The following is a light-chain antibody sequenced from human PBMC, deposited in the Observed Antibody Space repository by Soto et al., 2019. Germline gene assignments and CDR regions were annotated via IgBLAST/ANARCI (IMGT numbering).Light chain of an antibody. CDR2: EVT. CDR1: GSDVGGYDY. CDR3: QSYDGGRSGYV. V-gene: IGLV2-14*01. Sequence: QSVLTQPASVSGSPGQSITISCTGTGSDVGGYDYVSWYQHHPGKAPKVMIYEVTNRPSGVSNRFSGSKSGNTASLTISGLLAEDEADYYCQSYDGGRSGYVFGTGTKVTVL. J-gene: IGLJ1*01.